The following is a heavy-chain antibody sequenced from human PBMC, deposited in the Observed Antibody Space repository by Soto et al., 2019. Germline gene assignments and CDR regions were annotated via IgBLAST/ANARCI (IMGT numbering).Heavy chain of an antibody. V-gene: IGHV3-23*01. CDR1: GFTFSSYA. J-gene: IGHJ4*02. D-gene: IGHD3-3*01. CDR2: LSGSGGST. Sequence: GGSLRLSCAASGFTFSSYAMSWVRQAPGKGLEWVSALSGSGGSTYYADSVKGRFTISRDNSKNTLYLQMKSLRAEDTAVYYCAKDCCEPYYDFWSGYLTENYYFDYWGQGTLVTVSS. CDR3: AKDCCEPYYDFWSGYLTENYYFDY.